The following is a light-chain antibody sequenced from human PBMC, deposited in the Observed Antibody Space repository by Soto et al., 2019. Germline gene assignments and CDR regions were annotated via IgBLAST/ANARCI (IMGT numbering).Light chain of an antibody. CDR2: EVS. Sequence: QSALTQPASVSGSPGQSITIPCTGTSSDVGDYNFVSWYQQHPGKAPKLMIYEVSNRPSGVSNRFSGSKSANTASLTISGLQAEDEADYYCSSYTTSSTWVFGGGTKLTVL. CDR3: SSYTTSSTWV. V-gene: IGLV2-14*01. J-gene: IGLJ3*02. CDR1: SSDVGDYNF.